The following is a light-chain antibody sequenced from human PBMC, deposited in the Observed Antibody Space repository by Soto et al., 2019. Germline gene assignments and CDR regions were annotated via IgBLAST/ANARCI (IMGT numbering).Light chain of an antibody. Sequence: DIVMTQSPGTLSLSPGERATLPCRASQTITSNNLAWYQQKPGQSPRLLIYGASSRATGIPDRFRGSGSGTDFTLTISRLEPEDFAVYYCQQYGASPRTFGQGTKVDIK. CDR1: QTITSNN. CDR2: GAS. J-gene: IGKJ1*01. CDR3: QQYGASPRT. V-gene: IGKV3-20*01.